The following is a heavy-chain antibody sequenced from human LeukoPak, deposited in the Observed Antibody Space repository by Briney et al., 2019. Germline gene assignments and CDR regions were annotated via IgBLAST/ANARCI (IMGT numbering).Heavy chain of an antibody. J-gene: IGHJ3*02. CDR1: GYSIHRVYD. CDR3: ARGLGFLIGSIWYPDAFDI. D-gene: IGHD6-13*01. V-gene: IGHV4-38-2*02. CDR2: VYHVGTT. Sequence: SDPLSLPCTVSGYSIHRVYDWGWIGQRPGKGLDWLDVYHVGTTDYNPSLRSRVNISVDGSKNQMSLTLRSVAAEDTAMYYCARGLGFLIGSIWYPDAFDIWGQGAMVTVSS.